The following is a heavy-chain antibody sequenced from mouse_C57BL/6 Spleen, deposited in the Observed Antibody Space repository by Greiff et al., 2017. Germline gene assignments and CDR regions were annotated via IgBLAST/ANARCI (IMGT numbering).Heavy chain of an antibody. CDR2: IDPETGGT. D-gene: IGHD1-1*01. J-gene: IGHJ2*01. V-gene: IGHV1-15*01. Sequence: VQLQQSGAELVRPGASVTLSCKASGYTFTDYEMHWVKQTPVHGLEWIGAIDPETGGTAYNQKFKGKAILTADKSSSTAYMELRSLTSEDSAVYYCTRGDYGSSRGYWGQGTTLTVSS. CDR1: GYTFTDYE. CDR3: TRGDYGSSRGY.